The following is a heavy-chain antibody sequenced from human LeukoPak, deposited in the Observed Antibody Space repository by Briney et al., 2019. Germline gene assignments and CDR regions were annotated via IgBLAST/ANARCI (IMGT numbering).Heavy chain of an antibody. V-gene: IGHV4-39*01. CDR2: IYYSGST. D-gene: IGHD6-6*01. Sequence: PSETLSLTCTVSGGSISSSSYYWGWIRQPPGKGLEWIGSIYYSGSTYYNPSLKSRVTISVDTSKNQFSLNLSSVTAADTAMYYCARGESSSSALYYYYYYMDVWGKGTTVTVSS. CDR3: ARGESSSSALYYYYYYMDV. CDR1: GGSISSSSYY. J-gene: IGHJ6*03.